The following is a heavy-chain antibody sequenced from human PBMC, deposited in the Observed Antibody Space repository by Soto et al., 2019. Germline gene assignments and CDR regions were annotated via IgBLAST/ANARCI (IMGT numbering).Heavy chain of an antibody. CDR2: IRSKANSYAT. D-gene: IGHD6-19*01. J-gene: IGHJ4*02. V-gene: IGHV3-73*01. CDR3: TRLPLSQQWLVEAGDY. Sequence: GGSLRLSGAASGFTFSSYSMNWVRQAPGKGLEWVGRIRSKANSYATAYAASVKGRFTISRDDSKNTAYLQMNSLKTEDTAVYYCTRLPLSQQWLVEAGDYWGQGTLVTVSS. CDR1: GFTFSSYS.